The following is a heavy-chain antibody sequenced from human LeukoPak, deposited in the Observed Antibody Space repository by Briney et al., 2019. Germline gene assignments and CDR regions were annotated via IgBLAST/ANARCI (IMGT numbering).Heavy chain of an antibody. J-gene: IGHJ5*01. V-gene: IGHV4-34*01. CDR1: GGSFSGYY. Sequence: SETLSLTCAVYGGSFSGYYWSWIRQPPGKGLEWIGEINHSGSTNCNPSLKSRVTISVDTSKNQFSLKLSSVTAAGTAVYYCARLATPSTVAARGRSWFESWGQGTLVTVSS. D-gene: IGHD6-6*01. CDR3: ARLATPSTVAARGRSWFES. CDR2: INHSGST.